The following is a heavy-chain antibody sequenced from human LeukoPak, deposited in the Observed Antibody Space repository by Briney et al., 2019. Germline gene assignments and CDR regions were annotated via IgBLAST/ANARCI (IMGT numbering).Heavy chain of an antibody. CDR1: GGTFSSYA. CDR3: AKDKQSLGITIFGVVAYYFDY. V-gene: IGHV1-69*05. J-gene: IGHJ4*02. Sequence: ASVKVSCKASGGTFSSYAISWVRQAPGQGLEWMGRIIPIFGTANYAQKFQGRVTITTDESTSTAYMELSSLRSEDTAVYYCAKDKQSLGITIFGVVAYYFDYWGQGTLVSVSS. CDR2: IIPIFGTA. D-gene: IGHD3-3*01.